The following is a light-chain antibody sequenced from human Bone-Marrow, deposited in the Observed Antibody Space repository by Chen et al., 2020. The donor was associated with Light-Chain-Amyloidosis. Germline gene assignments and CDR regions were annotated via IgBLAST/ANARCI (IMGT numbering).Light chain of an antibody. J-gene: IGLJ3*02. CDR2: DDR. CDR1: DIGSTS. CDR3: QVWDRGSDRPV. Sequence: SYVLTQPSSVSVAPGQTATIACGGNDIGSTSVHWYQQTPGQAPLLVVYDDRDRPSGIPERLCGATSGNTATLTISRVEAGDEDDYYCQVWDRGSDRPVFGGGTKLTVL. V-gene: IGLV3-21*02.